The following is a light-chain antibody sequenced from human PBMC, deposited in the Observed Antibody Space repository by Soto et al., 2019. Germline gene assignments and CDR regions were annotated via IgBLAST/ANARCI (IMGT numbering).Light chain of an antibody. V-gene: IGLV1-40*01. J-gene: IGLJ3*02. CDR1: SSNIGAGYD. Sequence: QAVVTQPPSVSGAPGQRVTISCTGSSSNIGAGYDVHWYQQLPGTAPKLLIYGNSNRPSGVPDRFSGSKSGTSASLAITGLQAGDEADYYCQSYDSSLSGSWVFGGGTKLTVL. CDR2: GNS. CDR3: QSYDSSLSGSWV.